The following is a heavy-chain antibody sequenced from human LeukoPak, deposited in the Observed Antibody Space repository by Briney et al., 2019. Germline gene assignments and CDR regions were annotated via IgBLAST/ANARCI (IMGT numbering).Heavy chain of an antibody. CDR2: ISSSSSYI. J-gene: IGHJ3*02. CDR3: ARVDYESDAFDI. Sequence: PGGSLRLSCAASGFTFSSYSVNWVRQAPGKGLEWVSSISSSSSYIYYADSVKGRFTISRDNAKNSLYLQMNSLRAEDTAVYYCARVDYESDAFDIWGQGTMVTVSS. CDR1: GFTFSSYS. V-gene: IGHV3-21*01. D-gene: IGHD4-17*01.